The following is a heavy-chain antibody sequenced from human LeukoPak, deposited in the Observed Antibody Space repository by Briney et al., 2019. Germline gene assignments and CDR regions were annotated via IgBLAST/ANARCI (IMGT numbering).Heavy chain of an antibody. J-gene: IGHJ4*02. V-gene: IGHV4-39*01. CDR2: IYYRGNT. Sequence: SEPLSLPCTVSGGSISNSIYHWGWIRQPPGKGLEWIGSIYYRGNTYYNPSLKSRVTISVDTSKNQFSLKLSSVTAADTAVYYCTRLRSGVAGDYWGQGTLVTVSS. CDR3: TRLRSGVAGDY. CDR1: GGSISNSIYH. D-gene: IGHD6-19*01.